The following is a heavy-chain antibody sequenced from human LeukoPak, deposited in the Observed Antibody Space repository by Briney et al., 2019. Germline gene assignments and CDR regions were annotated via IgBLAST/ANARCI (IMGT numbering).Heavy chain of an antibody. V-gene: IGHV4-59*12. CDR1: GGSIGSYY. CDR2: IYYSGST. J-gene: IGHJ6*02. Sequence: NPSETLSLTCTVSGGSIGSYYWSWIRQPPGKGLEWIGYIYYSGSTNYNPSLKSRVTISVDTSKNQFSLKLSSVTAADTAVYYCARDGYNYGPGIYYYYYGMDVWGQGTTVTVSS. CDR3: ARDGYNYGPGIYYYYYGMDV. D-gene: IGHD5-24*01.